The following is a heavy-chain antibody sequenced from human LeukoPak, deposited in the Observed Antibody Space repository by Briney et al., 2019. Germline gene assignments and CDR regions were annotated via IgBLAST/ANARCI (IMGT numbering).Heavy chain of an antibody. V-gene: IGHV4-38-2*02. CDR2: IYHSGST. J-gene: IGHJ4*02. CDR3: ARSHGSGSYYNLNDY. CDR1: DYSISSDYY. D-gene: IGHD3-10*01. Sequence: PSETLSLTCTVSDYSISSDYYWGWIRQPPGKGLEWIGSIYHSGSTYYNPSLKSRVTISVDTSKNQFSLKLSSVTAADTAVYYCARSHGSGSYYNLNDYWGQGTLVTVSS.